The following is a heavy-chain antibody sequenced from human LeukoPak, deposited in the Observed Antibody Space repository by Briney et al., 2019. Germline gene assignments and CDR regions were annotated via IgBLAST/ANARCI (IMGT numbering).Heavy chain of an antibody. Sequence: ASVKVSCKASGYTFTSYDINWVRQAPGQGLEWMGWMNPNSGNTGYAQKFQGRVTMTRNTSISTAYMELSSLRSEDTAVYYCARGPTVGITFGGVIVTDFDYWGQGTLVTVSS. J-gene: IGHJ4*02. CDR1: GYTFTSYD. V-gene: IGHV1-8*01. CDR3: ARGPTVGITFGGVIVTDFDY. D-gene: IGHD3-16*02. CDR2: MNPNSGNT.